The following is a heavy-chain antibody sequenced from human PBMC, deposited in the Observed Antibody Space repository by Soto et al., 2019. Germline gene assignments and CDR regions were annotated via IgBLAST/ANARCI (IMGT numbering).Heavy chain of an antibody. V-gene: IGHV4-30-4*01. CDR2: IHYRGSV. Sequence: QVQLQESGPGLVRPSQTLSLTCTVSGGSISYDHYHWTWIRQPPGKGLEWIGYIHYRGSVFYNPSLQIRLSMSVDTSKTLFSLKLSSVTAADTAVYFCAREDDGGDRDYYGLDVWGQGTTVTVSS. D-gene: IGHD2-21*02. CDR1: GGSISYDHYH. J-gene: IGHJ6*02. CDR3: AREDDGGDRDYYGLDV.